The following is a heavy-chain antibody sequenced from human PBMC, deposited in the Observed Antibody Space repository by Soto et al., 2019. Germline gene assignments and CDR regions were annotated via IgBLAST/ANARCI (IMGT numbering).Heavy chain of an antibody. V-gene: IGHV2-5*01. CDR3: ATCPFYENSGYPDY. CDR1: GFSVSSPGVG. CDR2: IYWNDDK. J-gene: IGHJ4*02. Sequence: SGPTLVNPTQTLTLTCSFSGFSVSSPGVGVGWIRQPPGKALEWLALIYWNDDKRYSPSLKGRLTIIKDTSKNQVVLTMTNVDPVDTATYYCATCPFYENSGYPDYWGQGSLVTVSS. D-gene: IGHD3-22*01.